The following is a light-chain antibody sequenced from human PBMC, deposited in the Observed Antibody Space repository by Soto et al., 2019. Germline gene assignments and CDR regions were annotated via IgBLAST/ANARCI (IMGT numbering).Light chain of an antibody. CDR3: SSYTSRRTYV. Sequence: QSALTLPASVSGSPGQSMTMSWTGSSSDVGGYDYVSWFQQHPGKAPKLVINDVANRPSGVANCFSGSKSGNTASLTIFGLQAEDEADYYCSSYTSRRTYVFGTGTKVTVL. CDR2: DVA. CDR1: SSDVGGYDY. V-gene: IGLV2-14*03. J-gene: IGLJ1*01.